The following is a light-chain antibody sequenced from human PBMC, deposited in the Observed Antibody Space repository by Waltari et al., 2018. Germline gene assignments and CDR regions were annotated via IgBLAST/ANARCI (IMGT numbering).Light chain of an antibody. V-gene: IGLV3-21*02. CDR2: DST. J-gene: IGLJ3*02. CDR3: QVWESSSDQGV. Sequence: VLTQPLSMSVTPGQTARMTCWGSNLGGKSVHWYQQRPGQAPVLVVHDSTDRPSGIPERCSGSISANTAVLTISRVEVVDEADYYCQVWESSSDQGVFGRGTKLTVL. CDR1: NLGGKS.